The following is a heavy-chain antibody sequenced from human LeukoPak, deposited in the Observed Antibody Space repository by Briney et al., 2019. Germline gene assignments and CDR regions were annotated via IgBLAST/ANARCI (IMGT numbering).Heavy chain of an antibody. CDR3: AKGTDTTGRQNFDI. V-gene: IGHV3-23*01. Sequence: PGGSLRLSRAASGFSFTSYAMHWVRQAPGKGLEWVSSITSSGDGTFYTDALSGRFTISRDNAKKVVFLQMKSLRRGDSALYYCAKGTDTTGRQNFDIWGQGTLVTVSS. J-gene: IGHJ1*01. CDR1: GFSFTSYA. D-gene: IGHD2-8*02. CDR2: ITSSGDGT.